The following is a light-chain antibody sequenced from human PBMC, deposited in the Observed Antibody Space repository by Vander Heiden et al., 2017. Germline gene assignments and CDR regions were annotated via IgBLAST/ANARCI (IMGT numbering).Light chain of an antibody. CDR3: QVWDSSTAV. Sequence: SYELTQPPSVSAALGQTARITCGGNNIGSKNVHWYQQKPGQAPVLVIYRDSNRPSGIPERFSGSNSGNTATLTISRAQAGDEADYYCQVWDSSTAVFGGGTKLTVL. J-gene: IGLJ2*01. V-gene: IGLV3-9*01. CDR1: NIGSKN. CDR2: RDS.